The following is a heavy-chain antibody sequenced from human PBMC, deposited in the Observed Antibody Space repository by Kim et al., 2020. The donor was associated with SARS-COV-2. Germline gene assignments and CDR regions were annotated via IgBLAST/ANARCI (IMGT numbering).Heavy chain of an antibody. CDR3: ARLIYYGSGSYIYGMDV. Sequence: SETLSLTCTVSGGSISSSSYYWGWIRQPPGKGLEWIGSIYYSGSTYYNPSLKSRVTISVDTSKNQFSLKLSSVTAADTAVYYCARLIYYGSGSYIYGMDVWGQGTTVTVSS. D-gene: IGHD3-10*01. CDR2: IYYSGST. CDR1: GGSISSSSYY. J-gene: IGHJ6*02. V-gene: IGHV4-39*01.